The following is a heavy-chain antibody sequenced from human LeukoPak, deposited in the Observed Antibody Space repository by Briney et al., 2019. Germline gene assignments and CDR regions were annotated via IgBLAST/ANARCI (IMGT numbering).Heavy chain of an antibody. J-gene: IGHJ4*02. Sequence: GGSLRLSCAASGFTFDDYAMHWVRHAPGKGLEWVSGISWNSGSIGYADSVKGRFTISRDNAKNSLYLQMNSLRAEDTAVYYCARDWDYGGNLVYWGQGTLVTVSS. CDR2: ISWNSGSI. D-gene: IGHD4-17*01. V-gene: IGHV3-9*01. CDR1: GFTFDDYA. CDR3: ARDWDYGGNLVY.